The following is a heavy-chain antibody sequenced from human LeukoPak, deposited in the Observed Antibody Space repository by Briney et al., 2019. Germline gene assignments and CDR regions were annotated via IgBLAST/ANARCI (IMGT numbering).Heavy chain of an antibody. Sequence: SETLSLTCAVYGGSFSGYYWSWIRQPPGKGLEWIGEINHSGSTNYNPSLKSRVTISVDTSKNQFSLKLSSVTAADTAVYYCARAPVLWFGESRKYYFDYWGQGTLVTVSS. CDR1: GGSFSGYY. D-gene: IGHD3-10*01. V-gene: IGHV4-34*01. CDR3: ARAPVLWFGESRKYYFDY. J-gene: IGHJ4*02. CDR2: INHSGST.